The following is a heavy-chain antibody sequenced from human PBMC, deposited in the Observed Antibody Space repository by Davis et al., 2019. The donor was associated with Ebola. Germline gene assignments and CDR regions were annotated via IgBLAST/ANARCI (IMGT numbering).Heavy chain of an antibody. CDR3: AKEKVTGSSYYLDY. CDR2: ISGGGYTT. Sequence: PGGSLRLSCAASGFTFSSYGMNWVRQTPGKGLEWVSGISGGGYTTDYADSVKGRFTISRDNSKTTLYLHMSSLRAEDTAIYYCAKEKVTGSSYYLDYWGQGTLVTVSS. CDR1: GFTFSSYG. V-gene: IGHV3-23*01. J-gene: IGHJ4*02. D-gene: IGHD7-27*01.